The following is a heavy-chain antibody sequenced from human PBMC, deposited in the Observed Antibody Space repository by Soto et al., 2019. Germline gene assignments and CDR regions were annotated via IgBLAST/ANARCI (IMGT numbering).Heavy chain of an antibody. CDR2: ISGSGGST. J-gene: IGHJ4*01. CDR3: VQSRAPIFGVGKGGLDY. CDR1: GFTFSSYA. V-gene: IGHV3-23*01. D-gene: IGHD3-3*01. Sequence: GGSLRLSCAASGFTFSSYAMSWVRQAPGKGLEWVSAISGSGGSTYYADSVKGRSTISSDNSKNTLYLQMNSLRAEDTAVYYCVQSRAPIFGVGKGGLDYWGHRTLVTVSS.